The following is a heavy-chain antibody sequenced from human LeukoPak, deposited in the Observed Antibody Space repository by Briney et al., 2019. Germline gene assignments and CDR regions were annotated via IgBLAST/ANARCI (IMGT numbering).Heavy chain of an antibody. CDR3: ARRDIVKGGFDY. CDR1: GGSISSSSYY. D-gene: IGHD3-16*02. CDR2: IYYSGST. Sequence: SETLSLTCTVSGGSISSSSYYWGWIRQPPGKGLEWIGSIYYSGSTYYNPSLKSRVTISVDTSKNQFSLKLSSVTAADTAVYFCARRDIVKGGFDYWGQGTLVTVSS. J-gene: IGHJ4*02. V-gene: IGHV4-39*01.